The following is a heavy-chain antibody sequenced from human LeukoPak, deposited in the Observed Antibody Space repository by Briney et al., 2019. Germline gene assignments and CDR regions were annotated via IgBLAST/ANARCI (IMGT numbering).Heavy chain of an antibody. CDR1: GFTFSSYG. CDR3: AKIPHYYDSSGYLYYFDY. J-gene: IGHJ4*02. Sequence: GGSVRLSCAASGFTFSSYGMHWVRQAPGKGLEWVAFIRYDGSNKYYADSVKGRFTISRDNSKNTLYLQMSSLRAEDTAVYYCAKIPHYYDSSGYLYYFDYWGQGTLVTVSS. D-gene: IGHD3-22*01. V-gene: IGHV3-30*02. CDR2: IRYDGSNK.